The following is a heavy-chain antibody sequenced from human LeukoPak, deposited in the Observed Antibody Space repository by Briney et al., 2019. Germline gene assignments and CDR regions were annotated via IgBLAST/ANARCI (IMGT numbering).Heavy chain of an antibody. CDR1: GGSFSGCY. J-gene: IGHJ4*02. Sequence: ASETLSLTCAVYGGSFSGCYWSWIRQPPGEGLEWRGEINHSGSTNYNPSLKSRVTISVDTSKNQFSLKRSSVTAADTAVYYCARGLPRIAARFLTDYWGQGTLVTVSS. CDR3: ARGLPRIAARFLTDY. CDR2: INHSGST. D-gene: IGHD6-6*01. V-gene: IGHV4-34*01.